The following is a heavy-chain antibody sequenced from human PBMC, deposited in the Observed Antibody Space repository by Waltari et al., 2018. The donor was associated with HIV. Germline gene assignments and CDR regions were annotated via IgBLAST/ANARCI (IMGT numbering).Heavy chain of an antibody. D-gene: IGHD1-26*01. Sequence: EVQLVESGGGLVQPGGSLRLSCAASGFTFSSYWMSWVRQAPGKGLEGVANIKQDGSEKYYVDSVKGRFTISRDNAKNSLYLQMNSLRAEDTAVYYCAREAGGWYYGMDVWGQGTTVTVSS. CDR1: GFTFSSYW. J-gene: IGHJ6*02. V-gene: IGHV3-7*03. CDR3: AREAGGWYYGMDV. CDR2: IKQDGSEK.